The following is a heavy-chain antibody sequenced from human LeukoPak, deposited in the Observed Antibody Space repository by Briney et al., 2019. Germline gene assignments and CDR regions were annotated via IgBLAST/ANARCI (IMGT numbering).Heavy chain of an antibody. V-gene: IGHV4-59*01. CDR3: ARGSVIRAFYYYYYMDV. D-gene: IGHD3-10*01. CDR2: IYNSGST. Sequence: PSETLSLTXTVSGGSISSYYWSWIRQPPGKGLEWIGYIYNSGSTNYNPSLKSRVTISVDTSKNQFSLKLSSVTAADTTVYYCARGSVIRAFYYYYYMDVWGKGTTVTVSS. CDR1: GGSISSYY. J-gene: IGHJ6*03.